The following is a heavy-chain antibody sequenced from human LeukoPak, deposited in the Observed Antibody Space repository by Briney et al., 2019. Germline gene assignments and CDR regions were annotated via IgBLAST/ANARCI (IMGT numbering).Heavy chain of an antibody. CDR1: GFTFDDYA. CDR2: ISGDGGST. V-gene: IGHV3-43*02. J-gene: IGHJ4*02. D-gene: IGHD3-22*01. Sequence: GGSLRLSCAASGFTFDDYAMHWVRQAPGKGLEWVSLISGDGGSTYYADSVKGRFTISRDNSKNTLYPQMNSLRAEDTAVYYCAKEIHYYDSSDKPHYWGQGTLVTVSS. CDR3: AKEIHYYDSSDKPHY.